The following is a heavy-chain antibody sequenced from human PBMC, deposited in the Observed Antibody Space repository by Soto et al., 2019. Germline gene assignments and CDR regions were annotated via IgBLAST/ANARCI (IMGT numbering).Heavy chain of an antibody. CDR3: AKDGLAGNIVLVPAARPYYYYGMDV. Sequence: GGSLRLSCAASGFTFSSYGMHWVRQAPGKGLEWVAVISYDGSIKYYADSVKGRFTISRDNSKNTLYLQMNSLRAEDTAVYYCAKDGLAGNIVLVPAARPYYYYGMDVWGQGTTVTVSS. J-gene: IGHJ6*02. CDR2: ISYDGSIK. V-gene: IGHV3-30*18. CDR1: GFTFSSYG. D-gene: IGHD2-2*01.